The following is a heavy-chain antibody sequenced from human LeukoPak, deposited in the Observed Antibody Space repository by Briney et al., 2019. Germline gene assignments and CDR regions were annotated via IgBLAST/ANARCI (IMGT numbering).Heavy chain of an antibody. J-gene: IGHJ5*02. D-gene: IGHD5-24*01. CDR3: ARGRDGYNLNWFDP. Sequence: GGSLRLSCAASGFTFSSYSMDWVRQAPGKGLEWVSSISSSSSYIYYAHSVKGRFTISRDNAKNSLYLQMNSLRAEDTAVYYCARGRDGYNLNWFDPWGQGTLGTVSA. V-gene: IGHV3-21*01. CDR2: ISSSSSYI. CDR1: GFTFSSYS.